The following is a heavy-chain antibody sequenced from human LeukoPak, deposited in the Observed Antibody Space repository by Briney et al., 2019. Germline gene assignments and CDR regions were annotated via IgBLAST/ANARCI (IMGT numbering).Heavy chain of an antibody. Sequence: SVKVSCKASGYTFTSYGISWVRQAPGQGLEWMGGIIPIFGTANYAQKFQGRVTITTDESTSTAYMELSSLRSEDTAVYYCARALMGSSGLDYWGQGTLVTVSS. CDR2: IIPIFGTA. CDR3: ARALMGSSGLDY. CDR1: GYTFTSYG. V-gene: IGHV1-69*05. D-gene: IGHD3-22*01. J-gene: IGHJ4*02.